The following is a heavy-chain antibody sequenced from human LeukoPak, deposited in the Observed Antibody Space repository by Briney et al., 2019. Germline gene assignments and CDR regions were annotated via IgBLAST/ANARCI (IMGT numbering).Heavy chain of an antibody. CDR1: GFTFSSYA. CDR3: ARGLFLSGYLDAFDI. V-gene: IGHV3-23*01. CDR2: ISGSGGST. Sequence: GGSLRLSCAASGFTFSSYAMSWVRQAPGKGLEWVSAISGSGGSTYYADSVKGRCTISRDNSKNTLYLQMNSLRVEDTAVYYCARGLFLSGYLDAFDIWGQGTVVTVSS. D-gene: IGHD3-22*01. J-gene: IGHJ3*02.